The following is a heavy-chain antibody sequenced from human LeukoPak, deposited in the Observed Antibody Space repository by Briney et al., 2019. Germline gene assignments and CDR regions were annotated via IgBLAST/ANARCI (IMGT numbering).Heavy chain of an antibody. CDR2: IYYSGST. J-gene: IGHJ6*02. CDR1: GGSISSYC. V-gene: IGHV4-59*08. Sequence: SETLSLTCTVSGGSISSYCWSWIRQPPGKGLEWIGYIYYSGSTNYNPSLKSRVTISVDTSKNQFSLKLSSVTAADTAVYYCAQGGNVLLWFGEYNVWGQGTTVTVSS. D-gene: IGHD3-10*01. CDR3: AQGGNVLLWFGEYNV.